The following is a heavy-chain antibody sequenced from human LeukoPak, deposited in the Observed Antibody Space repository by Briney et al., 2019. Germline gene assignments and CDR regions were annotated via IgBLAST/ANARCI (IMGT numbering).Heavy chain of an antibody. CDR2: ISWNSGSI. J-gene: IGHJ6*03. V-gene: IGHV3-20*04. D-gene: IGHD6-13*01. CDR3: ARDPSSWYYYYMDV. Sequence: GGSLRLSCAASGFTFSSYNMNWVRQAPGKGLEWVSGISWNSGSIGYADSVKGRFTISRDNAKNSLYLQMNSLRAEDTAVYYCARDPSSWYYYYMDVWGKGTTVTVSS. CDR1: GFTFSSYN.